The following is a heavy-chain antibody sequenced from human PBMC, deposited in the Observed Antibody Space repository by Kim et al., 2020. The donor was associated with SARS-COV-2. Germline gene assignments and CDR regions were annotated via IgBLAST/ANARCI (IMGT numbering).Heavy chain of an antibody. CDR1: GFTFSSYS. CDR3: ARVRFGELLPPDY. CDR2: ISSSSSYI. V-gene: IGHV3-21*01. D-gene: IGHD3-10*01. Sequence: GGSLRLSCVASGFTFSSYSMNWVRQAPGKGLEWVSSISSSSSYIYYADSVKGRFTISRDNAKNSLYLQMNSLRAEDTAVYYCARVRFGELLPPDYWGQGTLVTVSS. J-gene: IGHJ4*02.